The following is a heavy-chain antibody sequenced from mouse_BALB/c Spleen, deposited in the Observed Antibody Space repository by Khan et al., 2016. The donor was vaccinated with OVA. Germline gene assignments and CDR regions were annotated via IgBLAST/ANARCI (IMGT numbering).Heavy chain of an antibody. CDR2: INTNTGEP. Sequence: QIQLVQSGPELKKPGETVKISCKASGYTFTNFGMNWVKQAPGKDLKWMGWINTNTGEPTYAEEFKGRFAFSLETSASTAYLQINNLKSEDTATYFWARESLLLYFDYWGQGTTLTVSA. CDR1: GYTFTNFG. D-gene: IGHD2-12*01. V-gene: IGHV9-3*02. J-gene: IGHJ2*01. CDR3: ARESLLLYFDY.